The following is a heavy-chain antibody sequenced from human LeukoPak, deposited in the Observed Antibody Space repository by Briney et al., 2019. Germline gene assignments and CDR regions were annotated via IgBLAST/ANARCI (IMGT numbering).Heavy chain of an antibody. CDR2: ISGSGGST. CDR3: ARSGGSYWY. Sequence: GGSLRLSCAASGFTFSSYAMSWVRQAPGKGLEWVSGISGSGGSTYYADSVKGQFTISRHNSKNTLYLQMNSLRAEDTAVYYCARSGGSYWYWGQGTLVTVSS. CDR1: GFTFSSYA. J-gene: IGHJ4*02. V-gene: IGHV3-23*01. D-gene: IGHD1-26*01.